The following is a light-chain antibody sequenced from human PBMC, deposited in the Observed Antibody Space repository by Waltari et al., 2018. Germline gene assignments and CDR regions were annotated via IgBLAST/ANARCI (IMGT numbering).Light chain of an antibody. J-gene: IGKJ1*01. CDR1: HNINKW. CDR2: DAS. V-gene: IGKV1-5*01. CDR3: QHYNTYPPT. Sequence: DIQMTQSPSTLSASVGDRVTVTCRASHNINKWLAWYQQKPGKAPNLLIYDASTLQSGVPSRFSGSGFGTEFTLAISSLQPEDFATYFCQHYNTYPPTFGQGTRVELK.